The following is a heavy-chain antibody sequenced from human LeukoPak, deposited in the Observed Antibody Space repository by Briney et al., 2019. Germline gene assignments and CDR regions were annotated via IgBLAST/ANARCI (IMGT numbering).Heavy chain of an antibody. CDR3: AKDHPVTNWFDP. J-gene: IGHJ5*02. Sequence: PGGSLRLSCAASGFTFSSYGMHWVRQAPGKGLEWVAFIRYDGSNKYYADSVKGRFTISRDNSKNTLYLQMNSLRAEGTAVYYCAKDHPVTNWFDPWGQGTLVTVSS. D-gene: IGHD3-16*01. V-gene: IGHV3-30*02. CDR1: GFTFSSYG. CDR2: IRYDGSNK.